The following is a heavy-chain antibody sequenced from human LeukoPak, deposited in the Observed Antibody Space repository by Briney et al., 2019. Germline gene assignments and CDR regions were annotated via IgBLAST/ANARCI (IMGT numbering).Heavy chain of an antibody. CDR1: GFTFSSYW. J-gene: IGHJ4*02. V-gene: IGHV3-7*03. CDR2: IKQDGSEK. D-gene: IGHD4-23*01. CDR3: AKDLDYGGNSGFDY. Sequence: GGSLRLSCAASGFTFSSYWMSWVRQAPGKGLEWVANIKQDGSEKYYVDSVKGRFTISRDNAKNSLYLQMNSLRAEDTAVYYCAKDLDYGGNSGFDYWGQGTLVTVSS.